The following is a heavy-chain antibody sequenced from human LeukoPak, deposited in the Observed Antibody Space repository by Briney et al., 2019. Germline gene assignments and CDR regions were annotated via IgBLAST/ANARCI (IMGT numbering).Heavy chain of an antibody. CDR3: AKDLQQWLVRAFDI. CDR1: GFTFSSYG. CDR2: ISYDGSDK. J-gene: IGHJ3*02. D-gene: IGHD6-19*01. V-gene: IGHV3-30*18. Sequence: PGRSLRLSCAASGFTFSSYGMHWVRQAPGKGLEWVAVISYDGSDKYYADSVKGRFTISRDNSKNTLYLQMNSLRAEDTSVYYCAKDLQQWLVRAFDIWGQGTMVTVSS.